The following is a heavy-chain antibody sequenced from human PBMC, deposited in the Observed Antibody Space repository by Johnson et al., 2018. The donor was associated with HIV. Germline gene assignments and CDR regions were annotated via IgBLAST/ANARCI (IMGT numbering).Heavy chain of an antibody. V-gene: IGHV3-30-3*01. Sequence: QVQLVESGGGVVQPGRSLRLSCAASGFTFSNYAMHWVRQAPGKGLEWVAVISYAGATKYYADSVKGRFTISRDNSKNTLYLQMNSLRAGDTAVYYCARDWCDIAAAVTGAFDVWGQGTMVTVSS. CDR1: GFTFSNYA. D-gene: IGHD6-13*01. J-gene: IGHJ3*01. CDR3: ARDWCDIAAAVTGAFDV. CDR2: ISYAGATK.